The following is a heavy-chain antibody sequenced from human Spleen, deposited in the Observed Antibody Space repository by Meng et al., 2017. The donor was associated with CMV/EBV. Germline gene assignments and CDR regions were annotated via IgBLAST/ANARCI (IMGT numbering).Heavy chain of an antibody. J-gene: IGHJ4*02. CDR1: GVSFSNYW. CDR3: ARDEIIMIRGVMGY. V-gene: IGHV3-7*01. Sequence: GESLKISCAASGVSFSNYWMSWVRQAPGKGLDWVANIGQRGGDRDYEGSVRGRFTISRDNAKNSLYLQMNSPRAEDTAVYYCARDEIIMIRGVMGYWGQGTLVTVSS. D-gene: IGHD3-10*01. CDR2: IGQRGGDR.